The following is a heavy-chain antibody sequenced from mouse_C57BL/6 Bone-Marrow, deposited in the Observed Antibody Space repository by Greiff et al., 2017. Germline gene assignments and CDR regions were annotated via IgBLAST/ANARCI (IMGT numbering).Heavy chain of an antibody. J-gene: IGHJ3*01. CDR3: ARDGAGFFAD. D-gene: IGHD1-1*02. Sequence: EVMLVESGGGLVKPGGSLKLSCAASGFTFSSYAMSWVRQTPEKRLEWVATISDGGSYTYYPDNVKGRFTISRDNAKNNLYLQMSHLKSEDTAMYYCARDGAGFFADWGQGTLVTVSA. CDR2: ISDGGSYT. V-gene: IGHV5-4*01. CDR1: GFTFSSYA.